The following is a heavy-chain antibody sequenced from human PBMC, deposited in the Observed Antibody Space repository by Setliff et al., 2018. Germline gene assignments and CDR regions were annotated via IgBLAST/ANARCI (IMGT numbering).Heavy chain of an antibody. Sequence: ASVKVSCKASGYTFTSHYMHWVRQAPGLGLEWMGTIDPSSGRTSYAQKFQGRVTMARDTSTSTVYMDMSSLRSEDTAVYYCARDVFPYHYEGAFDIWGQGTMVTVSS. D-gene: IGHD3-22*01. CDR1: GYTFTSHY. J-gene: IGHJ3*02. CDR3: ARDVFPYHYEGAFDI. V-gene: IGHV1-46*01. CDR2: IDPSSGRT.